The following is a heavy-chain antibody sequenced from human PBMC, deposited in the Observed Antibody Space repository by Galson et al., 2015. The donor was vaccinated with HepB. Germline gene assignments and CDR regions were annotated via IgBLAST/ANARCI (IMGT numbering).Heavy chain of an antibody. CDR1: GFTFSGYW. J-gene: IGHJ4*02. CDR2: IKEDESEK. Sequence: SLRLSCAAAGFTFSGYWMTWVRQAPGKGLEWVANIKEDESEKYYVDSVKGRFTISRDNAKNSLYLQLNSLRAEDTAVYFCARFAGGGYSTGWYRRGFDYWGQGTLVIVSS. D-gene: IGHD6-13*01. V-gene: IGHV3-7*05. CDR3: ARFAGGGYSTGWYRRGFDY.